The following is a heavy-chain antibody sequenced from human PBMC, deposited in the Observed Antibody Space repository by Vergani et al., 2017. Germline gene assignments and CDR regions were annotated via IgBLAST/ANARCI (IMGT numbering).Heavy chain of an antibody. V-gene: IGHV4-34*01. J-gene: IGHJ6*02. CDR1: GGSFSGYY. CDR2: IYYSGST. D-gene: IGHD2/OR15-2a*01. CDR3: ARSGVSYYYGMDV. Sequence: QVQLQQWGAGLLKPSETLSLTCAVYGGSFSGYYWGWIRQPPGKGLEWIGSIYYSGSTYYNPSLKSRVTISVDTSKNQFSLKLSSVTAADTAVYYCARSGVSYYYGMDVWGQGTTVTVSS.